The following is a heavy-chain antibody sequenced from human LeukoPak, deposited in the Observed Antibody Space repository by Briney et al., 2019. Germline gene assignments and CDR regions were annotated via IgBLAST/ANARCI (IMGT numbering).Heavy chain of an antibody. V-gene: IGHV1-2*02. D-gene: IGHD6-19*01. CDR2: TNPNSGDT. CDR1: GYTFTGHY. CDR3: ARDPNLRDYMSGWYNWFDP. Sequence: GASVKVSCKAYGYTFTGHYMHWVRQAPGQGLEWMGWTNPNSGDTNSAQKFQGRVTMTRDKSISTAYMELSRLRYDDTAVYYCARDPNLRDYMSGWYNWFDPWGQGTLVTVSS. J-gene: IGHJ5*02.